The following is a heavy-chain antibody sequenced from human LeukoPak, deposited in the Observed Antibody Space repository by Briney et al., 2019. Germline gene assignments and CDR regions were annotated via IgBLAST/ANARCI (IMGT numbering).Heavy chain of an antibody. CDR2: IYHSGST. Sequence: TSGTLSLTCAVSGGSMSSSNWWSWGRQPPGKGLEWIGEIYHSGSTNYNPSLKSRVTISVDKSENQFSLNLSSVTAADTAVYYCASLVRGIIQYYFDYWGHGTLVTVSS. V-gene: IGHV4-4*02. CDR3: ASLVRGIIQYYFDY. J-gene: IGHJ4*01. CDR1: GGSMSSSNW. D-gene: IGHD3-10*01.